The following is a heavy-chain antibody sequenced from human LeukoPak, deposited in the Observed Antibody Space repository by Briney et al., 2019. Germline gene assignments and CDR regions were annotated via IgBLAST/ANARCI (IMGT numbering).Heavy chain of an antibody. CDR3: ARHIMYYGMAV. CDR2: IYYSGST. J-gene: IGHJ6*02. Sequence: SETLSLTCTVSGGSISSYYWSWIRQPPGKGLEWIGYIYYSGSTNYNPSLKSRVTISVDTSKTQFSLKLSSVTAADTAVYYCARHIMYYGMAVWGQGTTVTVSS. V-gene: IGHV4-59*08. CDR1: GGSISSYY. D-gene: IGHD3-16*01.